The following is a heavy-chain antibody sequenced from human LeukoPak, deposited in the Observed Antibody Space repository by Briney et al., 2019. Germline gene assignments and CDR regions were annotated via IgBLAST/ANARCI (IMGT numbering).Heavy chain of an antibody. CDR2: IYNGDNT. Sequence: GGSLRLTCAASGFIVSSNYMTWVRQAPGKGLEWVSVIYNGDNTNYADSVKGRFTISRDSSKNTLFLQMNSLRAEDTAVYYCARASQWLAFDSWGQGILVTVSS. CDR1: GFIVSSNY. V-gene: IGHV3-66*01. CDR3: ARASQWLAFDS. D-gene: IGHD6-19*01. J-gene: IGHJ4*02.